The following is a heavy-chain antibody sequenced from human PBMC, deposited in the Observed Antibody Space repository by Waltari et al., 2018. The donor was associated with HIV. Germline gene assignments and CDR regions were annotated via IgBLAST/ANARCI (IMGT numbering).Heavy chain of an antibody. J-gene: IGHJ6*02. Sequence: EVQLLESGGGLVQPGGSLRLSCAASGFTFSIYAMTWVRRAAGKGMAGVSAISDIGGSTYYADAVKGRFCISRENSKNTLYLQMKSLRTEDTAVFYCAKGDSQDYYYYGMDVWGQGTTVTVSS. CDR3: AKGDSQDYYYYGMDV. CDR1: GFTFSIYA. D-gene: IGHD4-4*01. CDR2: ISDIGGST. V-gene: IGHV3-23*01.